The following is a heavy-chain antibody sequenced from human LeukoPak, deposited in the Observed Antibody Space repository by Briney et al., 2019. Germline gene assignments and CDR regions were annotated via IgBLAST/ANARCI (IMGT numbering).Heavy chain of an antibody. CDR3: ARMLPRLHGNPDRCSGGSCSGWFDP. J-gene: IGHJ5*02. Sequence: ASVKVSCKASGYTFTNYGFSWVRQAPGQGLEWMGWISAWNGNTNYAQNLQGRVTMTTDTSSSTAYMEVRSLTSDDTAVYYCARMLPRLHGNPDRCSGGSCSGWFDPWGQGTLVTVSS. V-gene: IGHV1-18*01. CDR1: GYTFTNYG. CDR2: ISAWNGNT. D-gene: IGHD2-15*01.